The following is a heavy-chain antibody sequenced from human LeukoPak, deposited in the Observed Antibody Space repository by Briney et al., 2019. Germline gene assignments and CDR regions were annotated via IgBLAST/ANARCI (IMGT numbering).Heavy chain of an antibody. CDR1: GGSISSSSYF. CDR3: ARLREANYYGSGSYYRSQRMNLDY. Sequence: PSETLSLACTVSGGSISSSSYFWGWIRQPPGKGLEWIGSIYYSGSTYYNPSLKSRVTISVDTSKNQFSLKLSSVTAADTAVYYCARLREANYYGSGSYYRSQRMNLDYWGQGTLVTVSS. V-gene: IGHV4-39*07. CDR2: IYYSGST. D-gene: IGHD3-10*01. J-gene: IGHJ4*02.